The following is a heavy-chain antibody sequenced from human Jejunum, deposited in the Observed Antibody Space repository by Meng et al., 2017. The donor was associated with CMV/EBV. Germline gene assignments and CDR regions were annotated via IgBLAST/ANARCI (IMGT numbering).Heavy chain of an antibody. CDR3: VRDAGWFHFDY. CDR2: IKEDGGQK. Sequence: AASGVRVSTYWMTWVRQAPGKGLEWLANIKEDGGQKNYVDSLKGRFTISRDNAKNSLYLQMNTLRADDTAVYYCVRDAGWFHFDYWGQGTLVTVSS. J-gene: IGHJ4*02. CDR1: GVRVSTYW. D-gene: IGHD2-15*01. V-gene: IGHV3-7*01.